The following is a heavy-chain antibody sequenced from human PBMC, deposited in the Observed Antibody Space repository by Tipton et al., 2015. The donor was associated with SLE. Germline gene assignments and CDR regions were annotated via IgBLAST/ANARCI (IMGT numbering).Heavy chain of an antibody. CDR2: IYYSGST. D-gene: IGHD3-10*01. CDR3: ARDWIMVPGVIRYYAMDV. Sequence: TLSLTCTVSSGSINSGSYYWSWVRQSPGKGLEWIGYIYYSGSTTYNPSLKSRVTISVDKSKTRFSLKLNSVTAADTAVYYCARDWIMVPGVIRYYAMDVWGQGTTVTVSS. J-gene: IGHJ6*02. CDR1: SGSINSGSYY. V-gene: IGHV4-61*01.